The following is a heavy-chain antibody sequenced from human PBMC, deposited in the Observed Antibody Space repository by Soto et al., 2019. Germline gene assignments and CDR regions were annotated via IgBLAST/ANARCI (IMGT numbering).Heavy chain of an antibody. CDR3: ARAWKGGPLDY. CDR1: GGSISSGDYY. CDR2: IYYSGST. J-gene: IGHJ4*02. V-gene: IGHV4-30-4*01. D-gene: IGHD1-1*01. Sequence: QVQLQESGPGLVKPSQTLSLTCTVSGGSISSGDYYWSWIRQPPGKGLEWIGYIYYSGSTYYNPTLKSRVTISVDTSKNQFSLQLRSVTAADTAVYYCARAWKGGPLDYWGQGTLVTVSS.